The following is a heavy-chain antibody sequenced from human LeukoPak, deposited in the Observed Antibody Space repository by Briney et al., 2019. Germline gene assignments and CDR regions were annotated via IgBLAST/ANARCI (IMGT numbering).Heavy chain of an antibody. CDR1: GFTFRNYG. CDR3: ARIGYSTSWANFGY. J-gene: IGHJ4*02. CDR2: IRTDGGEK. V-gene: IGHV3-30*02. D-gene: IGHD6-13*01. Sequence: PGGSLRLSCAASGFTFRNYGMHWVRQAPGKGLEWVASIRTDGGEKYHADSVQGRFSISRDNSKNTLYLQMDSLRAEDTALYYCARIGYSTSWANFGYWGQGTLVTVSS.